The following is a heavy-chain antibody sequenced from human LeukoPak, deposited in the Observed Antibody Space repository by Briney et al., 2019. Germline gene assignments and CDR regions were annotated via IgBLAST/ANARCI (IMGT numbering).Heavy chain of an antibody. D-gene: IGHD4-23*01. CDR1: GGPISSGTYY. CDR2: IYTSGST. CDR3: VRDYGGNSGVDY. V-gene: IGHV4-61*02. Sequence: SETLSLTCTVSGGPISSGTYYWRWIRQPAGKGLEWIVRIYTSGSTNYNPSLKNRVTISVDTSKNQFSLKLSSVTAADTAVYYCVRDYGGNSGVDYWGQGTLVTVSS. J-gene: IGHJ4*02.